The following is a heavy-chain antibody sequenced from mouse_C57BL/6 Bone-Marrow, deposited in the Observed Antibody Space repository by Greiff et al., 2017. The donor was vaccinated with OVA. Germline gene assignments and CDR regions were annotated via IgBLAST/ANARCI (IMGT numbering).Heavy chain of an antibody. V-gene: IGHV1-81*01. D-gene: IGHD2-1*01. CDR3: ARGGLLWRAMDY. CDR1: GYTFTSYG. J-gene: IGHJ4*01. Sequence: QVQLQQSGAELARPGASVKLSCKASGYTFTSYGISWVKQRTGQGLEWIGEIYPRSGNTYYNEKFKGKATLTAYKSSSTAYMELRSLTSEDSAVYFCARGGLLWRAMDYWGQGTSVTVSS. CDR2: IYPRSGNT.